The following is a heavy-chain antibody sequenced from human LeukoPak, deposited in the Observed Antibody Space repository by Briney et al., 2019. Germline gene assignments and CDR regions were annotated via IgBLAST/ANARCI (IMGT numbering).Heavy chain of an antibody. CDR1: GYTFTSYA. CDR2: INAGNGNT. Sequence: ASVTVSCKASGYTFTSYAMHWVRQAPGQRLEWMGWINAGNGNTKYSQEFQGRVTITRDTSASTAYMELSSLRSEDMAVYYCARGGVVVPAAIYYDSSGFSYWGQGTLVTVSS. D-gene: IGHD2-2*02. J-gene: IGHJ4*02. V-gene: IGHV1-3*03. CDR3: ARGGVVVPAAIYYDSSGFSY.